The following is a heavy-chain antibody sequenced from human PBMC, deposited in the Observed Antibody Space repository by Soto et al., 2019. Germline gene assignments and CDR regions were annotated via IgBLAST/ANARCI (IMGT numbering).Heavy chain of an antibody. V-gene: IGHV3-30*03. CDR2: LSRDGGTK. CDR1: GFTVSTYG. D-gene: IGHD2-8*02. Sequence: QVQLVESGGGVVQPGRSLRLSCAVSGFTVSTYGMHWVRQAPGKGLEWVAVLSRDGGTKYYADSVKGRFTISRDNSRNPLFLEMNSLRGDDMAVYYCTGEVASGYWGQGTLVTVSS. J-gene: IGHJ4*02. CDR3: TGEVASGY.